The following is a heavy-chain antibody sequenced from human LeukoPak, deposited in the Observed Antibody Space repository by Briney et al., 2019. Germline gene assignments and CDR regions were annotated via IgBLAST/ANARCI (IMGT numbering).Heavy chain of an antibody. D-gene: IGHD6-6*01. CDR1: GFTFSTYN. V-gene: IGHV3-48*04. CDR3: ARGSAGYTTSSGYIDY. J-gene: IGHJ4*02. Sequence: GGSLRLSCAASGFTFSTYNMNWVRQAPGKGLEWVSHITSSSSTIYYADSVKGRFTISRDNAKNSLFLQMNSLRAEDTAVYYCARGSAGYTTSSGYIDYWGQGTLVTVSS. CDR2: ITSSSSTI.